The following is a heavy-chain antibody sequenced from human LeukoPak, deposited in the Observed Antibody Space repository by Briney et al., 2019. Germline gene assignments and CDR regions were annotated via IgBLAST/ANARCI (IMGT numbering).Heavy chain of an antibody. D-gene: IGHD6-13*01. V-gene: IGHV3-30*02. CDR1: GFTFSSYG. CDR2: IRYDGSNK. CDR3: AKDGDSSSWYYYYYMDV. Sequence: GGSLRLSCAASGFTFSSYGMHWVRQAPGKGLEWVAFIRYDGSNKYYADSVKGRFAISRDNSKNTLYLQMNSLRAEDTAVYYCAKDGDSSSWYYYYYMDVWGKGTTVTVSS. J-gene: IGHJ6*03.